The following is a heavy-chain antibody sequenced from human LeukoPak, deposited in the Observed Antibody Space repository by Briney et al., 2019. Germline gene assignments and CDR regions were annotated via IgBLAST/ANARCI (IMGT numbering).Heavy chain of an antibody. CDR1: GFTFDDYA. V-gene: IGHV3-43*02. CDR2: ISGDGGST. J-gene: IGHJ3*02. D-gene: IGHD4-17*01. Sequence: GGSLRLTCAASGFTFDDYAMHWVRQAPGKGLEWVSLISGDGGSTYYADSVKGRFTISRDNSKNSLYLQMNSLRTEDTALYYCAKVLFPRDDTVTCAFDIWGQGTMVNVSS. CDR3: AKVLFPRDDTVTCAFDI.